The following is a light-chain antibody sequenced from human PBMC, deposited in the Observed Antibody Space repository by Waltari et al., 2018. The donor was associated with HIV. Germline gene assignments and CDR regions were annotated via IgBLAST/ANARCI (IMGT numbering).Light chain of an antibody. CDR2: WAS. J-gene: IGKJ1*01. CDR3: QQYHVSPPT. CDR1: QSVLHTSNSKNF. V-gene: IGKV4-1*01. Sequence: DIVMTQSPDSLVVSLGARATIKCKSSQSVLHTSNSKNFLAWDQQKSGQAPRLIIYWASTRESGVPARFSGSGSGTNFTLTINNLQSEDVAVYYCQQYHVSPPTFGQGT.